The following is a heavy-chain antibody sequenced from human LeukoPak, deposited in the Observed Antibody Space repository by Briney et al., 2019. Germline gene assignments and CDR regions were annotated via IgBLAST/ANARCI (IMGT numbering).Heavy chain of an antibody. CDR3: ARQRYCSSTSCSLENYYFDY. CDR1: GYSITSGYY. V-gene: IGHV4-38-2*01. Sequence: SETLSLTCAVSGYSITSGYYWGWIRQPPGKGLEWIGSIYHSGSTYYNPSLKSRVTISVDTSKNQFPLKLSSVTAADTAVYYCARQRYCSSTSCSLENYYFDYWGQGTLVTVSS. D-gene: IGHD2-2*01. J-gene: IGHJ4*02. CDR2: IYHSGST.